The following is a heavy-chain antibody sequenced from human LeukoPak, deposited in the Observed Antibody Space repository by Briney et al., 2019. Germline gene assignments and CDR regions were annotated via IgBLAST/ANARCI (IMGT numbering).Heavy chain of an antibody. CDR1: RGTFSSYT. Sequence: SVKVSCRASRGTFSSYTISWVRQAPGQGLEWVGRIIPILGIANYAQKFQGRVTITADKSTSTAYMELSSLRSEDTAVYYCAREVAMANGETLYYYYYMDVWGKGTTVTVCS. CDR2: IIPILGIA. V-gene: IGHV1-69*02. CDR3: AREVAMANGETLYYYYYMDV. J-gene: IGHJ6*03. D-gene: IGHD5-18*01.